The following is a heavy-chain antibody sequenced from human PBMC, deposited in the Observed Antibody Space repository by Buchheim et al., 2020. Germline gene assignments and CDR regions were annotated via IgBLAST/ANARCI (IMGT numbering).Heavy chain of an antibody. V-gene: IGHV5-10-1*01. CDR1: GYSFTTYW. Sequence: EVQLVQSGAEGKKPGESLRISCKGSGYSFTTYWISWVRQMPGKGLEWMGRIDPSDSYTNYSPSFQGHVPISDDKSISPAYLQWSSLKASDTAMYYCARHSMGYFDWLNFDYWGKGTL. J-gene: IGHJ4*02. CDR3: ARHSMGYFDWLNFDY. CDR2: IDPSDSYT. D-gene: IGHD3-9*01.